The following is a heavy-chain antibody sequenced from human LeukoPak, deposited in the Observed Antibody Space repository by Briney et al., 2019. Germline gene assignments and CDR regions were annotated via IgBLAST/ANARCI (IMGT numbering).Heavy chain of an antibody. V-gene: IGHV1-18*01. CDR2: ISCYNGNT. CDR1: GYTFSNYG. D-gene: IGHD3-3*01. J-gene: IGHJ3*02. Sequence: ASVKVSCKASGYTFSNYGISWVRQAPGQGLEWMGWISCYNGNTNSAQKLQGRVSMTTDTSTSTAYVELRSLRSDDTAVYYCARDRSPDFWSGDYRDAYDIWGQGTMVTVSS. CDR3: ARDRSPDFWSGDYRDAYDI.